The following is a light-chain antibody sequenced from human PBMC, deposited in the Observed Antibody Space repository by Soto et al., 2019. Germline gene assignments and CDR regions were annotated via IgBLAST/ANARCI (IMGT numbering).Light chain of an antibody. CDR2: AAS. CDR3: QQYNDYSWT. V-gene: IGKV1-39*01. CDR1: QSISSY. Sequence: DIQMTQSPSSLSASVGDRVTITCGASQSISSYLNWYQQKPGKAPKLLIYAASSLQSGVPSRFSGSGSGTDFTLTISSLQPDDVAIYYCQQYNDYSWTFGQGTKVDIK. J-gene: IGKJ1*01.